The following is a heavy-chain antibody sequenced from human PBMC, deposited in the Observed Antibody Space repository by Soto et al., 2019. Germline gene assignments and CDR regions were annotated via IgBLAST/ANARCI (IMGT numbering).Heavy chain of an antibody. CDR3: ARAPWDIVVIPAAYGMDV. J-gene: IGHJ6*02. CDR1: GGSISSGGYY. D-gene: IGHD2-2*01. Sequence: PSETLSLTCTVSGGSISSGGYYWSWIRRHPGKGLEWIGYIYYSGSTYYNPSLKSRVTISVDTSKNQFSLKLTSVTAADTAVYYCARAPWDIVVIPAAYGMDVWGQGTTVTVSS. V-gene: IGHV4-31*03. CDR2: IYYSGST.